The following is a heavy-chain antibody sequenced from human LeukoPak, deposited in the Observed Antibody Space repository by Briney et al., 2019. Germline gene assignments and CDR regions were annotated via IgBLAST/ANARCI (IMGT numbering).Heavy chain of an antibody. V-gene: IGHV4-34*01. CDR1: GGSFSGYY. D-gene: IGHD5-18*01. J-gene: IGHJ4*02. Sequence: SETLSLTCAVYGGSFSGYYWSWIRQPPGKGLEWIGEINHSGSTNYNPSLKSRVTISVDTPKNQFSLKLSSVTAADTAVYYCATRRGRGYSYGPRPFDYWGQGTLVTVSS. CDR2: INHSGST. CDR3: ATRRGRGYSYGPRPFDY.